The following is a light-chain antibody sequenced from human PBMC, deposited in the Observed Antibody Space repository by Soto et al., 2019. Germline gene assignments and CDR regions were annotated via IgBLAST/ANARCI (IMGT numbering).Light chain of an antibody. J-gene: IGLJ3*02. V-gene: IGLV2-18*02. CDR2: EVS. CDR1: SSDVGSYNR. Sequence: QSALTQPPSVSGSPGQSVTISCTGTSSDVGSYNRVSWYQQSPGTAPKLIIYEVSNRPSGVPDRFFGSKSGNTASLTISGLQAEDEADYYCSSFTSSNTWVFGGGTKVTVL. CDR3: SSFTSSNTWV.